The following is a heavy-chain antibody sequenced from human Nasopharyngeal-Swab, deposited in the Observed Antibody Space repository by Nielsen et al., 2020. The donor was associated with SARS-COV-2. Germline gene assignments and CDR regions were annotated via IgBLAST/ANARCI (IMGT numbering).Heavy chain of an antibody. V-gene: IGHV1-3*01. CDR2: INAGNGNT. Sequence: WVRQAPGQRLEWMGWINAGNGNTKYSQKLQGRVTITRDTSASTAYMELSSLRSEDTAVCYCARDAGDCSGGSCYRGRFDPWGQGTLVTVSS. D-gene: IGHD2-15*01. J-gene: IGHJ5*02. CDR3: ARDAGDCSGGSCYRGRFDP.